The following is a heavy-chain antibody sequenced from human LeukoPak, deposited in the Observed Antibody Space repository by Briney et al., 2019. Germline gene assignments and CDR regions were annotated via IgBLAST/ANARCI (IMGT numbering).Heavy chain of an antibody. CDR3: ARGTEGVTPTWFDP. D-gene: IGHD4-23*01. Sequence: PSETLSLTCAVYGGSFSGYYWSWIRQPPGKGLEWIGEINHSGRTNYNPSLKSRVTISVDTSKNQFSLKLSSVTAADTAVYYCARGTEGVTPTWFDPWGQGTLVTVSS. CDR2: INHSGRT. CDR1: GGSFSGYY. J-gene: IGHJ5*02. V-gene: IGHV4-34*01.